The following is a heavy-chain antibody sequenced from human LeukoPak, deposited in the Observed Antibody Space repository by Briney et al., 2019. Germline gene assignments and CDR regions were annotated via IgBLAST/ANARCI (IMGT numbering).Heavy chain of an antibody. V-gene: IGHV3-23*01. CDR3: AKRSGYAKGGFDY. CDR1: GFTFNNCG. CDR2: ISGSGGST. J-gene: IGHJ4*02. D-gene: IGHD5-12*01. Sequence: GGTLRLSCAASGFTFNNCGMSWVRQAPGKGLEWVSTISGSGGSTYYADSVKGRFTISRDNSKNTLYLQMNSLRAEDTAVYYCAKRSGYAKGGFDYWGQGTLVTVSS.